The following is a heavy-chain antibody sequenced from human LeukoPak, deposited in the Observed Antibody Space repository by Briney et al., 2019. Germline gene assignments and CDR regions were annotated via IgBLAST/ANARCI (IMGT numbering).Heavy chain of an antibody. CDR3: AKGPRAGLRYWYFDL. Sequence: GGSLRLSCIASGFTFSNYGMSWVRQAPGKGLQWVSTVSGSGAGTFYGDSVKGRFTISRDNSNNTLFLQMNSLSADDTAVYFCAKGPRAGLRYWYFDLWGRGSLVTVSS. V-gene: IGHV3-23*01. D-gene: IGHD2-21*02. CDR2: VSGSGAGT. J-gene: IGHJ2*01. CDR1: GFTFSNYG.